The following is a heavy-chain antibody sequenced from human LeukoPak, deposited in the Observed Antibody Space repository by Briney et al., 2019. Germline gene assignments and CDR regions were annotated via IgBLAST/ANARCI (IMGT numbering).Heavy chain of an antibody. CDR3: ARGASVNYDSSGYHPIHFDY. Sequence: SETLSLTCAVYGGSFSGYYWSWIRQPPGKGLEWIGEINHSGSTNYNPSLKSRVTISVDTPKNQFSLKLSSVTAADTAVYYCARGASVNYDSSGYHPIHFDYWGQGTLVTVSS. V-gene: IGHV4-34*01. CDR1: GGSFSGYY. CDR2: INHSGST. D-gene: IGHD3-22*01. J-gene: IGHJ4*02.